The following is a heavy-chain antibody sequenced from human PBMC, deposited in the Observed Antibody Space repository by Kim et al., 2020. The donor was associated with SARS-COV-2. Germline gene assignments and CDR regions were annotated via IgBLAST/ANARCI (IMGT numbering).Heavy chain of an antibody. V-gene: IGHV3-66*01. D-gene: IGHD6-19*01. Sequence: SVKGRFTISRDNSKNTLYLQMNSLRAEDTAVYYCARALYSSGWPEEGMDVWGQGTTVTVSS. CDR3: ARALYSSGWPEEGMDV. J-gene: IGHJ6*02.